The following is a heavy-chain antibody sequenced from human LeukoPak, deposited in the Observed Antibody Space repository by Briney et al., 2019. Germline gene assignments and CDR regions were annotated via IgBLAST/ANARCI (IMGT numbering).Heavy chain of an antibody. CDR3: ARATYDFWSGYVDY. CDR2: IYYSGST. V-gene: IGHV4-61*01. J-gene: IGHJ4*02. Sequence: PSETLSLTCTVSGGSISGSSYYWSWIRQPPGKGLEWIGYIYYSGSTNYNPSLKSRVTISVDTSKNQFSLKLSSVTAADTAVYYCARATYDFWSGYVDYWGQGTLVTVSS. CDR1: GGSISGSSYY. D-gene: IGHD3-3*01.